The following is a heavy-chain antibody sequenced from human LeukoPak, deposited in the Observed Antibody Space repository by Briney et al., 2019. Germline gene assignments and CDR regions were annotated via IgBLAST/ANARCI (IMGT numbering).Heavy chain of an antibody. CDR2: INHSGST. CDR1: GGSFSGYY. D-gene: IGHD3-22*01. Sequence: PSETLSLTCAVYGGSFSGYYWSWIRQPPGKGLEWIGEINHSGSTNYNPSLKSRVTISVDTSKNQFSLKLSSVTAAGTAVYYCARRAWLSRYYYYYYGMDVWGQGTTVTVSS. J-gene: IGHJ6*02. CDR3: ARRAWLSRYYYYYYGMDV. V-gene: IGHV4-34*01.